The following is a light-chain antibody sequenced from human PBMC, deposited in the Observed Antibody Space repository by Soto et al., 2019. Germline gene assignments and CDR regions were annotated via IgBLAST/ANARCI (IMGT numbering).Light chain of an antibody. CDR1: QSVSSSY. Sequence: EIVLTPSPGTLSLSPGERAPLSCRASQSVSSSYLAWYQQKPGQAPRLLMSAASSRATGIPDRFSGSGSGTDFTLTISRLEPEDFAVYYCQQYKTFGQGTKVDIK. CDR2: AAS. CDR3: QQYKT. V-gene: IGKV3-20*01. J-gene: IGKJ1*01.